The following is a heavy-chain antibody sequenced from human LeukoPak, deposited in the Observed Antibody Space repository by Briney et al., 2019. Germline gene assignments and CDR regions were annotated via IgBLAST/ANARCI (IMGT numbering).Heavy chain of an antibody. D-gene: IGHD5-12*01. CDR3: ASVSSGYEGYYYYGMDV. J-gene: IGHJ6*02. V-gene: IGHV1-69*04. CDR1: GGTFSSYA. CDR2: IIPNLGIA. Sequence: SVKVSFKSAGGTFSSYAISWVRQAPGPGLELMGRIIPNLGIANYAQKFQGRVTITADKSTSTAYMELSSLRSEDTAVYYCASVSSGYEGYYYYGMDVWGQGTTVTVSS.